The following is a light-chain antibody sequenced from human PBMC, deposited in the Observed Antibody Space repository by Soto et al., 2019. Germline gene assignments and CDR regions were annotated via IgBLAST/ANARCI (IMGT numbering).Light chain of an antibody. CDR3: STYSGINDLVV. CDR1: SSDVGGYNY. Sequence: QAALTQPPSASGSPGQSVTISCTGTSSDVGGYNYVSWYQQHPGKAPKLMNYEVSKRPSGVPDRFSGSKSGKTASLTVSGLQAEDEADYYSSTYSGINDLVVWGGGTKVTVL. V-gene: IGLV2-8*01. CDR2: EVS. J-gene: IGLJ2*01.